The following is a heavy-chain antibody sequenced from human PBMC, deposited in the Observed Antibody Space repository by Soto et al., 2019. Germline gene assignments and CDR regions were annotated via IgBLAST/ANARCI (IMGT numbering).Heavy chain of an antibody. J-gene: IGHJ4*02. V-gene: IGHV3-23*01. CDR3: ARSLGNTWTDHYFNS. D-gene: IGHD3-16*01. CDR2: ISGTGGST. Sequence: EVHLLESGGYLVQPGGSLRLSCAASGFFFSDYSMSWVRQAPGKGLEWVSGISGTGGSTYYAYSVKGRFTISRDNSRNKLYLQMNSLRGDDTAVYFSARSLGNTWTDHYFNSWGQGTLVTVSS. CDR1: GFFFSDYS.